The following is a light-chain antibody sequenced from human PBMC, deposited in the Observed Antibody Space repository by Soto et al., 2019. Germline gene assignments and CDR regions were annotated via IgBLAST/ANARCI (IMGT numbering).Light chain of an antibody. CDR2: TAS. J-gene: IGKJ4*01. CDR1: QGISSY. V-gene: IGKV1-9*01. CDR3: QQLNGYPLT. Sequence: DIQLTQSQSFLSASVGDRVTITCRASQGISSYLAWYQQRPGKAPKLLIYTASTLQYGVPSRFSGSGSGTDFTLTISSLQPEDSATYYCQQLNGYPLTFGGGTKVEVK.